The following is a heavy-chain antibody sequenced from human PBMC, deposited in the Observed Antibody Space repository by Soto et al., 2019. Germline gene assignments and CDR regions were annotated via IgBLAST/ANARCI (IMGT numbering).Heavy chain of an antibody. J-gene: IGHJ4*02. CDR2: IYHSGSA. Sequence: PSETLSLTCAVSGDSVSSRFWWSWVRQSPGKGLEWIGEIYHSGSANYNPSLKSRVTTSVDNSKNQFSLKLNSVTAADTAVYYCARYNAASGTYYFDYWGQGTLVTVSS. CDR3: ARYNAASGTYYFDY. CDR1: GDSVSSRFW. V-gene: IGHV4-4*02. D-gene: IGHD6-13*01.